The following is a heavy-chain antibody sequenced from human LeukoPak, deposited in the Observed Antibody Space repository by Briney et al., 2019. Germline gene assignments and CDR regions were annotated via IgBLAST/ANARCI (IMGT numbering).Heavy chain of an antibody. CDR1: GGSFSGYY. V-gene: IGHV4-34*01. D-gene: IGHD4-23*01. CDR3: ARRDFGGNLYY. CDR2: INHSGST. J-gene: IGHJ4*02. Sequence: PSETLSLTCAVYGGSFSGYYWSWIRQPPGKGLEWIGEINHSGSTNYNPSLKSRVTISVDTSKNQFSLKLSSVTAADTAVYYCARRDFGGNLYYWGQGTLVTVSS.